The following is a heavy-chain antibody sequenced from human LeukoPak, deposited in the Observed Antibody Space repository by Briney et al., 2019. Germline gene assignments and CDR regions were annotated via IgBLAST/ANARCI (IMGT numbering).Heavy chain of an antibody. V-gene: IGHV4-59*12. J-gene: IGHJ4*02. CDR3: ARVRDYDSSGYLDC. CDR1: GGSIRSYY. CDR2: IYDSGST. Sequence: SETLSLTCTVSGGSIRSYYWSWIRQPPGKGLEWIGYIYDSGSTNYNPSLKSRVTISVDKSKNQFSLKLSSVTAADTAVYYCARVRDYDSSGYLDCWGQGTLVTVSS. D-gene: IGHD3-22*01.